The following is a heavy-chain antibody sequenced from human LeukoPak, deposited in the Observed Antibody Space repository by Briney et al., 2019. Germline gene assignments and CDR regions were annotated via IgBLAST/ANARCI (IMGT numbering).Heavy chain of an antibody. Sequence: GGSLRLSCAASGFTFSTYWMHWVRQPPGKGLVWVSRINSDGYSTSYADSVKGRFTISRDNAKNTLYLQMNSLRVEDTAIYYCARGRSGFYFDYWGQGTLVTVSS. CDR1: GFTFSTYW. CDR2: INSDGYST. D-gene: IGHD3-22*01. J-gene: IGHJ4*02. V-gene: IGHV3-74*01. CDR3: ARGRSGFYFDY.